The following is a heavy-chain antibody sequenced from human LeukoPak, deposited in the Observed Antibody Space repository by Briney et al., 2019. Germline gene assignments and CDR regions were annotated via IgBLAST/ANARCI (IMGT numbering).Heavy chain of an antibody. CDR2: INANSGTT. J-gene: IGHJ5*01. CDR1: GFAFSVYA. CDR3: AKPISGGLAVTADWFHP. V-gene: IGHV3-23*01. D-gene: IGHD6-19*01. Sequence: GGSLRLSCTASGFAFSVYAMSWLRQPPGKGLEWVSTINANSGTTPYAASVRGRFTISRDNSKNTLYLQLNTLIADDTATYYCAKPISGGLAVTADWFHPWGQGTLVVVSS.